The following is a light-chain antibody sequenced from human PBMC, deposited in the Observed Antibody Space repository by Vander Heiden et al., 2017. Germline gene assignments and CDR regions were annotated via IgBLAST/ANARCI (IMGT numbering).Light chain of an antibody. CDR1: QSVGGAN. V-gene: IGKV3-20*01. Sequence: EIVLTQSPGTLSLSPGERATLSCRASQSVGGANLAWYQQTPGQAPRLLIYDASSRATDIPDRFSGSGSGTDFTLTISRLEPEDFAVYYCQQDGSGLTFGGGTRVEIK. CDR3: QQDGSGLT. CDR2: DAS. J-gene: IGKJ4*01.